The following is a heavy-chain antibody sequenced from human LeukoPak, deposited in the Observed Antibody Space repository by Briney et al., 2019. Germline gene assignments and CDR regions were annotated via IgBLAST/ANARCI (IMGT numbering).Heavy chain of an antibody. CDR1: GYTFTSYG. D-gene: IGHD6-13*01. V-gene: IGHV1-18*01. CDR3: ARGPNYSSSLNFDY. Sequence: WASVKVSCKASGYTFTSYGISWVRQAPGQGLEWMGWIIAYNGNTKYAQKLQGRVTMTTDTSPSTAYMQLRSLRSDDTAVYYCARGPNYSSSLNFDYWGQGTLVTVSS. J-gene: IGHJ4*02. CDR2: IIAYNGNT.